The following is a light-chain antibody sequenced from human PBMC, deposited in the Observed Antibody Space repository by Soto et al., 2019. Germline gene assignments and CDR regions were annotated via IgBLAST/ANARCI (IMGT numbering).Light chain of an antibody. CDR2: LAS. V-gene: IGKV1-9*01. CDR1: QGIRNY. J-gene: IGKJ4*01. CDR3: QQSYSTPLLT. Sequence: IQLTPSPSSLSASVGDRVTITCRASQGIRNYLAWYQQKPGKAPQLLIYLASTLQGGVPSRFSGSGSGTDFSLTISSLQPEDFATYYCQQSYSTPLLTFGGGTKVDIK.